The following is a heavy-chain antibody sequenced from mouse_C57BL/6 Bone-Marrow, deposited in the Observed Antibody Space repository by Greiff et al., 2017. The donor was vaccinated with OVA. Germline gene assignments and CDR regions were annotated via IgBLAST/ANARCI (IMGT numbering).Heavy chain of an antibody. Sequence: QVQLQQSGAELVMPGASVKLSCKASGYTFTSYWMHWVKQRPGQGLELIGEIDPSDSYTNYNQKFKGKSTLTVDKSSSTAYMQLSSLTSEDSAVYYCARSLITTVVEGGNAMDYWGQGTSVTVSS. D-gene: IGHD1-1*01. CDR1: GYTFTSYW. J-gene: IGHJ4*01. CDR3: ARSLITTVVEGGNAMDY. CDR2: IDPSDSYT. V-gene: IGHV1-69*01.